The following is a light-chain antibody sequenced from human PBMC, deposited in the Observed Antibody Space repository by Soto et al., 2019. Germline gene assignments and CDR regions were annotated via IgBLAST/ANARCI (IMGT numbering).Light chain of an antibody. CDR3: SSYAGGSTYVV. Sequence: SALTQPASVSGSPGQSITISCTGTSSDVGSYDLVSWYQQHPDKAPKLMIYEVSTRPSGVSNRFSGSKSGNTAYLTISGLQAEDESDYYCSSYAGGSTYVVFGGGTKVTVL. CDR1: SSDVGSYDL. CDR2: EVS. V-gene: IGLV2-23*02. J-gene: IGLJ2*01.